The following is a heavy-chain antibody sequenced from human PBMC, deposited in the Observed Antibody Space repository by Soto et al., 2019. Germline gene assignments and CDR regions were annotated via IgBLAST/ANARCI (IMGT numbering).Heavy chain of an antibody. CDR1: GFTFSSYA. CDR2: ITASGGST. Sequence: EVQLLDSGGGLVQPEGSLRLACAASGFTFSSYAMGWVRQAPGKGLEWVSSITASGGSTYYADSVKGRFTISRDNTKNRLYLELNSLRAEDTALYYCAKHFGGTQSHFNSWGQGTLVTVSS. CDR3: AKHFGGTQSHFNS. V-gene: IGHV3-23*01. D-gene: IGHD3-3*01. J-gene: IGHJ4*02.